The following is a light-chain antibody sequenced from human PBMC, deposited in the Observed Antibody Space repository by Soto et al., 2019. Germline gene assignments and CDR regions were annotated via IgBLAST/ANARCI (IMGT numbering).Light chain of an antibody. J-gene: IGKJ4*01. CDR3: QKYRSSPPFS. Sequence: EIVLTQSPGTLSFSPGARATLSCRASQSVSSSYLAWYQQKPGQAPRLLIYGASSRATGIPDRFSVSGSGTDFTLNISRAEPEDFGVYYCQKYRSSPPFSVGGGTKVEIK. V-gene: IGKV3-20*01. CDR2: GAS. CDR1: QSVSSSY.